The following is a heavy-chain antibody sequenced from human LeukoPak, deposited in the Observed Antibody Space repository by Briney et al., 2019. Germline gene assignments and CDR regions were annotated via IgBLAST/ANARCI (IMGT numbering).Heavy chain of an antibody. CDR3: ARAGATVTTNYFDP. V-gene: IGHV3-23*01. CDR2: ISVSGDNT. J-gene: IGHJ5*02. D-gene: IGHD4-11*01. CDR1: GFTFSTYA. Sequence: HSGGSLRLSCAASGFTFSTYAMNWVRQAPGKGLEWVPLISVSGDNTYYADSVKGRFTISRDNSKNTVSLQMSSLRADDTAVYYCARAGATVTTNYFDPWGQGTLVTVSS.